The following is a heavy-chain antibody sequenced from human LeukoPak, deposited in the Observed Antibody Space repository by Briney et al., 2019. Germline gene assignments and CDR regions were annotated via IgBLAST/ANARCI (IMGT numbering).Heavy chain of an antibody. J-gene: IGHJ4*02. CDR1: GGSFSGYY. CDR2: INHSGST. Sequence: ASETLSLTCAVYGGSFSGYYWSWIRQPPGKGLEWIGEINHSGSTNYNPSLKSRVTISVDTSKNQFSLKLSSVTAADTAVYYCARDMYGDGLDYWGQGTLVTVSS. CDR3: ARDMYGDGLDY. D-gene: IGHD4-17*01. V-gene: IGHV4-34*01.